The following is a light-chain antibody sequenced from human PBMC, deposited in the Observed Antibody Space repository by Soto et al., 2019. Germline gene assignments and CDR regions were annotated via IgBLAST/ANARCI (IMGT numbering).Light chain of an antibody. CDR1: SSDVGGYNY. CDR3: SSYTSSSTLYV. Sequence: QSVLTQPPSVSGAPGQRVTISCTGTSSDVGGYNYVSWYQQHPGKAPKLMIYEVSNRPSGVSNRFSGSKSGNTASLTISGLQAEDEADYYCSSYTSSSTLYVFGTGTKGTVL. J-gene: IGLJ1*01. V-gene: IGLV2-14*01. CDR2: EVS.